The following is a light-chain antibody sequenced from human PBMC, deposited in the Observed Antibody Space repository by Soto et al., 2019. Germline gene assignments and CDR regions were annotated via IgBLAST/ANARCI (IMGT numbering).Light chain of an antibody. J-gene: IGKJ4*01. V-gene: IGKV3-15*01. CDR3: QQYNNWPRAT. CDR1: QSISSN. Sequence: EIVMTQSPATLSVSPWEIATLSCRASQSISSNLAWYQQKPGQAPRLLMFRTSSRATGFPARFSGSGSGTEFNLTISSLQSEDFGVYYCQQYNNWPRATFGVGTKWIS. CDR2: RTS.